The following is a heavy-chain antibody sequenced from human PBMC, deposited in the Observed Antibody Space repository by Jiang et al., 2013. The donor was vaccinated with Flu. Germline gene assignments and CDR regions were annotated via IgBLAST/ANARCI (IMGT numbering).Heavy chain of an antibody. CDR3: ARDSYNNRGST. CDR2: IAPDNGGP. J-gene: IGHJ4*02. D-gene: IGHD5/OR15-5a*01. Sequence: VQLVESGAEVKKPGASVKVSCKASGYTFNDYYMHWVRQAPGQGLEWMGWIAPDNGGPKYSQKFQGRVTITRDTSISTAYLELSRLRSDDTAVYYCARDSYNNRGSTWGQGTLVTVS. V-gene: IGHV1-2*02. CDR1: GYTFNDYY.